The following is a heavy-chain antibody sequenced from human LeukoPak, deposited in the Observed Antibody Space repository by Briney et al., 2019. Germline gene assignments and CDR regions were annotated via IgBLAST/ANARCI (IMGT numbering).Heavy chain of an antibody. CDR2: IYYSGST. J-gene: IGHJ3*02. D-gene: IGHD3-9*01. CDR1: GGSISSYS. CDR3: ARGRGVLRYFDWLNAFDI. V-gene: IGHV4-59*01. Sequence: PSETLSLTCTVSGGSISSYSWSWIRQPPGKGLEWIGYIYYSGSTNYNPSLKSRVTISVDTSKNQFPLKLSSVTAADTAVYYCARGRGVLRYFDWLNAFDIWGQGTMVTVSS.